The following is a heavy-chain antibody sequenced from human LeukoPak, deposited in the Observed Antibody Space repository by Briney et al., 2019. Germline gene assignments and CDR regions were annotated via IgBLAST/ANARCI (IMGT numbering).Heavy chain of an antibody. CDR3: ARDGGSGLDY. J-gene: IGHJ4*02. D-gene: IGHD1-26*01. CDR1: GFTFRNYV. CDR2: IWYDGSKE. V-gene: IGHV3-33*08. Sequence: GGSLRLSCAASGFTFRNYVIHWVRQAPGKGLEWVAVIWYDGSKEFYADSVKGRLTISREISKNTLYLEMNSLRAEDTAVYYCARDGGSGLDYWGQGTLVIVSS.